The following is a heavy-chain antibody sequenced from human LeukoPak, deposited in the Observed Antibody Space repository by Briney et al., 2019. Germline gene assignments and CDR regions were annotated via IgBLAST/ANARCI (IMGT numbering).Heavy chain of an antibody. CDR1: GGSFSGYY. CDR2: INHSGST. Sequence: SETLSLTCVVYGGSFSGYYWSWIRQPPGKGLEWIGEINHSGSTNYNPSLKSRVTISVDTSKNQFSLKLSSVTAADTAVYYCARDMTLRGGGEHWGQGTLVTVSS. D-gene: IGHD2-21*01. CDR3: ARDMTLRGGGEH. J-gene: IGHJ4*02. V-gene: IGHV4-34*01.